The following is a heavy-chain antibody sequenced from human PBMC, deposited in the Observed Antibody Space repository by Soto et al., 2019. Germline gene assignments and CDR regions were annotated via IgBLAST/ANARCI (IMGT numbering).Heavy chain of an antibody. D-gene: IGHD6-6*01. J-gene: IGHJ5*02. Sequence: PSQTLSLTCAISGDSVSSNSAAWNWIRQSPSRGLEWLGRTYYRSKWYNDHAVSVKGRITINPDTSKNQFSLQLNSVTPEDTAVYYCARDIVSSSRNWFDPWGQGTLVTVSS. CDR3: ARDIVSSSRNWFDP. CDR1: GDSVSSNSAA. V-gene: IGHV6-1*01. CDR2: TYYRSKWYN.